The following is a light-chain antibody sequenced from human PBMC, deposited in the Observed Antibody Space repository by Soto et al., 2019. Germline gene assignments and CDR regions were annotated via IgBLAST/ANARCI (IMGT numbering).Light chain of an antibody. V-gene: IGKV3-20*01. J-gene: IGKJ1*01. CDR1: QNLRSS. Sequence: VMTQSPATLSVCPGGRATLSCRASQNLRSSLAWYQQKPGQAPRLLIYGASNRATGIPDRFSVSGSGTDFTLTISRLEPEDFAVYYCQQYGHSPWTFGQGTKVDIK. CDR3: QQYGHSPWT. CDR2: GAS.